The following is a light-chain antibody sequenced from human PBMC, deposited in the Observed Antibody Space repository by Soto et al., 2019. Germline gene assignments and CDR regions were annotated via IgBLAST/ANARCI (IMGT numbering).Light chain of an antibody. CDR3: QHLNDYRYT. Sequence: DIQLTQSPSFLSASVGDRVTITCRASQAISSSLAWYQHNPGKAPKLLIYAASTLHNGVPSSFRGSGSGTEFTLKINTLQPEDFATYYCQHLNDYRYTFGQGTKVEIK. CDR2: AAS. V-gene: IGKV1-9*01. J-gene: IGKJ2*01. CDR1: QAISSS.